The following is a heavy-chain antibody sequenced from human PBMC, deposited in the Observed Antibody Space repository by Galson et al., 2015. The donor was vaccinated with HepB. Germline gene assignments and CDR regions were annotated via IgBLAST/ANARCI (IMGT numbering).Heavy chain of an antibody. V-gene: IGHV1-2*02. CDR1: GYTFTDYY. D-gene: IGHD3-22*01. J-gene: IGHJ4*02. CDR3: ARAFDSSGYYHSDY. Sequence: SVKVSCKAPGYTFTDYYMHWVRQAPGQGLEWMGWINPNSGGTNYAQKFQDRVTMTRDTSISTAYMELSRLRSDDTAVYYCARAFDSSGYYHSDYWGQGTLVTVSS. CDR2: INPNSGGT.